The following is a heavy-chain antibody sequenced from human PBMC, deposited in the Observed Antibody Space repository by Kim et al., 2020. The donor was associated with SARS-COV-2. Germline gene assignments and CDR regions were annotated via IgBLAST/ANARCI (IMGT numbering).Heavy chain of an antibody. Sequence: GESLKISCKGSGYSFTSYWIGWVRQMPGKGLEWMGIIYPGDSDTTYSPSFKGQVTISADESITTAYLQWSSLKASDTAMYYCARRGSSSSFGYWGQGTQVIVSS. CDR2: IYPGDSDT. J-gene: IGHJ4*02. D-gene: IGHD6-6*01. V-gene: IGHV5-51*01. CDR3: ARRGSSSSFGY. CDR1: GYSFTSYW.